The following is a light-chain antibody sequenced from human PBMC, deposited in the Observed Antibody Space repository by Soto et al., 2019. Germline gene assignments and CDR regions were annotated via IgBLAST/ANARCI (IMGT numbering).Light chain of an antibody. Sequence: DIQMTQSPSSVSASVGDRVTITCRASQAIDSWLAWYQQKPGEAPKLRIVTASLLHSGVPPRFSGSGSGTDFTLTISSLQPDDCATYYCQQTLSFPPTFGQGTKV. CDR3: QQTLSFPPT. V-gene: IGKV1-12*01. J-gene: IGKJ1*01. CDR2: TAS. CDR1: QAIDSW.